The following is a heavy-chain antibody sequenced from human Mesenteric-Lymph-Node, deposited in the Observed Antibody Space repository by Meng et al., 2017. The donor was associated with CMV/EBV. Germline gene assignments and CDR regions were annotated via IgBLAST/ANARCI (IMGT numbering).Heavy chain of an antibody. V-gene: IGHV3-13*01. Sequence: GGSLRLSCAASGFTSSSYDMHWVRKATGKGLEWVSAIGTAGDTYYPGSVKGRFTISRENAKNSLYLQMNSLRAGDTAVYYCARWDCSGGSCYFDYWGQGTLVTVSS. CDR1: GFTSSSYD. D-gene: IGHD2-15*01. CDR3: ARWDCSGGSCYFDY. CDR2: IGTAGDT. J-gene: IGHJ4*02.